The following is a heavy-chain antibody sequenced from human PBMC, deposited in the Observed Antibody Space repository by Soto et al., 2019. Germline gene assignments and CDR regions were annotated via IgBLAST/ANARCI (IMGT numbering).Heavy chain of an antibody. D-gene: IGHD7-27*01. J-gene: IGHJ4*02. Sequence: GSLRLSCTVSGGSISSYYWSWIRQPPGKGLEWIGYIYYSGSTNYNPSLKSRVTISVDTSKNQFSLKLSSVTAADTAVYYCARDLGKLGIDYWGQGTLVTVSS. CDR1: GGSISSYY. CDR2: IYYSGST. V-gene: IGHV4-59*01. CDR3: ARDLGKLGIDY.